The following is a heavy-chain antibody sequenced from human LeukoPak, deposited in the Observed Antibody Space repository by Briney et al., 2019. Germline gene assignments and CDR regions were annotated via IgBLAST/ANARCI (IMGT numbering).Heavy chain of an antibody. CDR2: IRSKAYGGTT. J-gene: IGHJ4*02. D-gene: IGHD4-17*01. CDR3: TRASYGDYGFDY. CDR1: GFTFGDYA. Sequence: GGSLRLSCTASGFTFGDYAMSWVRQAPGKGLEWVGFIRSKAYGGTTEYVASVKGRFTISRDDSKSIAYLQMNSLKTEDTAVYYCTRASYGDYGFDYWGQGTLVTVSS. V-gene: IGHV3-49*04.